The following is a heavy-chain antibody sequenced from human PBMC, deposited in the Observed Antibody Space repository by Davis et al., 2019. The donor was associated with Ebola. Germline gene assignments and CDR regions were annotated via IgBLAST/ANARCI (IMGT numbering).Heavy chain of an antibody. CDR3: AKDSSGYYYNYYYGMDV. V-gene: IGHV3-30*18. Sequence: GESLKISCAASGFTFSSYGMHWVRQAPGKGLEWVAVISYDGSNKYYADSVKGRFTISRDNSKNTLYLQMNSLRAEDTAVYYCAKDSSGYYYNYYYGMDVWGQGTTVTVSS. CDR2: ISYDGSNK. D-gene: IGHD3-22*01. CDR1: GFTFSSYG. J-gene: IGHJ6*02.